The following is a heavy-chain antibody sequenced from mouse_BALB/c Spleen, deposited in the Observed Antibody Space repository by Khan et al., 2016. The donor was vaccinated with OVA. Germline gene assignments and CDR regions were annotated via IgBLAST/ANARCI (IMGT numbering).Heavy chain of an antibody. Sequence: VQGVESGPGLVAPSQSLSITCTISGFSLTNYGIHWVRQPPGKGLEWLVVIWSDGSTTYNSALKSRLTITKDNSKSQVFLKMKSLQTDDTAIYFCARQPYYHYNVMDYWGQGTSVTVSS. CDR1: GFSLTNYG. D-gene: IGHD2-10*01. CDR3: ARQPYYHYNVMDY. V-gene: IGHV2-6-1*01. J-gene: IGHJ4*01. CDR2: IWSDGST.